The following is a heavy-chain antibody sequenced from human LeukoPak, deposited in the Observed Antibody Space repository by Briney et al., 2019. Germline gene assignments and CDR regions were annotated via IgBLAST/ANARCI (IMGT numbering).Heavy chain of an antibody. J-gene: IGHJ4*02. CDR2: LDPEDGET. V-gene: IGHV1-24*01. CDR1: GYTLTELS. Sequence: ASVKVSCKVSGYTLTELSMHWVRQAPGKGLEWMGGLDPEDGETIYAQKFQGRVTMTEDTSTDTAYMELSSLRSEDTAVYYCATDGKWDPALDYWGQGTLVTVSS. D-gene: IGHD1-26*01. CDR3: ATDGKWDPALDY.